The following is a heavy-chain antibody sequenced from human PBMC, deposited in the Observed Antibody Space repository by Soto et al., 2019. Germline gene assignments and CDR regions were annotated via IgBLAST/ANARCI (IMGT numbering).Heavy chain of an antibody. CDR1: NGSFSGFY. Sequence: KASETLSLTXEVYNGSFSGFYWSWIRQPPGRGLEWIGEINHSGNTYYNASLKSRLTVSVDMPKNQFSLGLTSVTAAGTAVYYCARLFGDSSTWGFQYYGMDVWGQGTTVTVSS. CDR2: INHSGNT. D-gene: IGHD6-13*01. J-gene: IGHJ6*02. V-gene: IGHV4-34*01. CDR3: ARLFGDSSTWGFQYYGMDV.